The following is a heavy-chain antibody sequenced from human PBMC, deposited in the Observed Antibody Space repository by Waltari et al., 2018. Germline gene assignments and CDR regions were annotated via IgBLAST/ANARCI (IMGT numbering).Heavy chain of an antibody. D-gene: IGHD1-26*01. V-gene: IGHV4-39*01. CDR3: ARLSDTAFDI. CDR1: GGPIRIDTSH. Sequence: QLQLQESGTGLVKPSETLSLTCPVSGGPIRIDTSHWGGIRQPPGKGLEWIANSHYDGTTYYNPSLKSRVTISVDTFKNQFSLRLSSVTAADTALYYCARLSDTAFDIWGQGTMVTVSS. CDR2: SHYDGTT. J-gene: IGHJ3*02.